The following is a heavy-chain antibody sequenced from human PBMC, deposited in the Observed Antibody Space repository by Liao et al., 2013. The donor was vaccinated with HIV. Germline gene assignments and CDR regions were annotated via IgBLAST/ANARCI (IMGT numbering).Heavy chain of an antibody. D-gene: IGHD4/OR15-4a*01. V-gene: IGHV4-4*07. CDR1: GGAIGSDY. Sequence: QVQLQESGPGLVKPSETLSLTCSVSGGAIGSDYWSWIRQPAGKRLEWIGRVHISGSTNYNPSLESRVTMSVDTSRNQFSLELSSVTAADTAVYYCARGLWTSHVFDVWGQGTTVTVSS. CDR2: VHISGST. J-gene: IGHJ3*01. CDR3: ARGLWTSHVFDV.